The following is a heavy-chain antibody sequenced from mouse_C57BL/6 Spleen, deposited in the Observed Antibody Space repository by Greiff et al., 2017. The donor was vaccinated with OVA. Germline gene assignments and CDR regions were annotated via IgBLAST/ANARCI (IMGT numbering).Heavy chain of an antibody. CDR1: GYSFTDYN. CDR3: ASEEGSSGPFAY. V-gene: IGHV1-39*01. D-gene: IGHD3-2*02. J-gene: IGHJ3*01. CDR2: INPNYGTT. Sequence: EVKLMESGPELVKPGASVKISCKASGYSFTDYNMNWVKQSNGKSLEWIGVINPNYGTTSYNQKFKGKATLTVDQSSSTAYMQLNSLTSEDSAVYYCASEEGSSGPFAYWGQGTLVTVSA.